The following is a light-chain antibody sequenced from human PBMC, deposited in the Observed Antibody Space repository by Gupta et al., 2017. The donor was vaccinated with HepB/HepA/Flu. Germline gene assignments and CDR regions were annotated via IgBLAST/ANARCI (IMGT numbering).Light chain of an antibody. CDR2: DVS. V-gene: IGLV2-11*01. CDR1: SSDVGGYNY. Sequence: SALPQPRSVSGSPGQSVTISCTGTSSDVGGYNYVSWYQQHPGKAPKLMIYDVSKRPAGVPDSFSGSKAGNTASLTISGHQAEDEADYYCCSYASSDAYVFGTGTKVTVL. CDR3: CSYASSDAYV. J-gene: IGLJ1*01.